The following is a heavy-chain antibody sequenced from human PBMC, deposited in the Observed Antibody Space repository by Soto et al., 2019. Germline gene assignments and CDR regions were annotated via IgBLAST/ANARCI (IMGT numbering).Heavy chain of an antibody. CDR1: GYSFTSYW. Sequence: GESLKISCKGSGYSFTSYWISWVRQMPGKGLEWMGRIDPSDSYTNYSPSFQGHVTISAYKSISTAYLQWSSLKASDTAMYYCARQNRRSAAQNDAFDIWGQGTTFTVSS. CDR2: IDPSDSYT. CDR3: ARQNRRSAAQNDAFDI. D-gene: IGHD6-13*01. J-gene: IGHJ3*02. V-gene: IGHV5-10-1*01.